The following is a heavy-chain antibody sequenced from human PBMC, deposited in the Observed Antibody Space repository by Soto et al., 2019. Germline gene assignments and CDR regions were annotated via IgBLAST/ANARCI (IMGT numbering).Heavy chain of an antibody. Sequence: GESLKISCKGSGYSFASYWITWVRQMPGKGLEWMGRIDPTDSYTNYSSSFQGHVTISADKSITTAYLQWSSLKASDTAMYYCARLQHYGMDLWGQGTTVTVSS. D-gene: IGHD2-2*01. V-gene: IGHV5-10-1*01. CDR2: IDPTDSYT. J-gene: IGHJ6*02. CDR3: ARLQHYGMDL. CDR1: GYSFASYW.